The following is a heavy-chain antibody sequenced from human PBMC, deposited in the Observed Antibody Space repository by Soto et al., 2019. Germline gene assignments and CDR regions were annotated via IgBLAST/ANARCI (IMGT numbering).Heavy chain of an antibody. CDR2: IWFDGSTK. CDR3: ARDTGYSVHFDY. J-gene: IGHJ4*02. D-gene: IGHD4-4*01. CDR1: GFTVSSYG. V-gene: IGHV3-33*01. Sequence: QVQLVESGGGVVQPGRSLRLSCAASGFTVSSYGMHWVRQAPGKGLEWVATIWFDGSTKYYADSVKGRFTISRDISKNTLYLQMNSLRAEDTAVYYCARDTGYSVHFDYWGQGILVTVSS.